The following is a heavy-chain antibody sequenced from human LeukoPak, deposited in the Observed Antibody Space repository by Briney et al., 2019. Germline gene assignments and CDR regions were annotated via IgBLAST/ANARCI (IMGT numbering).Heavy chain of an antibody. D-gene: IGHD1-26*01. V-gene: IGHV3-66*01. CDR1: GFTVSSNY. J-gene: IGHJ4*02. Sequence: GGSLRLSCAASGFTVSSNYMSWVRQAPGKGLEWVSVIYSGGSTYYADSVKGRFTISRDNSKNTLYLQMNSLRAEDMAIYYCARVRVGATAKGHYFDYWGQGTLVTVSS. CDR3: ARVRVGATAKGHYFDY. CDR2: IYSGGST.